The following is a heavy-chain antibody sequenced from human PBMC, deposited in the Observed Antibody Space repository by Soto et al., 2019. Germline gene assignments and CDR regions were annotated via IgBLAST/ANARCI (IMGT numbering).Heavy chain of an antibody. CDR3: ARDNWNYGFGYYGMDV. D-gene: IGHD1-7*01. V-gene: IGHV1-18*01. CDR2: ISAYNGNT. J-gene: IGHJ6*02. CDR1: GYTFTSYG. Sequence: ASVKVSCKASGYTFTSYGISWVRQAPGQGLEWMGWISAYNGNTNYARKLQGRVTMTTDTSTSTAYMELRSLRSDDTAVYYCARDNWNYGFGYYGMDVWGQGTTVTVSS.